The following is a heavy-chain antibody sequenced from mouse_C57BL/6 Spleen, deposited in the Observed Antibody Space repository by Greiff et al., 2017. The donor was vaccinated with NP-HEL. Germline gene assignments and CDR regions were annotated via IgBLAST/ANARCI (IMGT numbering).Heavy chain of an antibody. CDR1: GYTFTEYP. D-gene: IGHD1-1*01. V-gene: IGHV1-62-2*01. CDR2: FYPGSGSI. Sequence: QVQLQQSGAELVKPGASVKLSCKASGYTFTEYPIHWVKQRSGQGLEWIGWFYPGSGSIKYNEKFKDKATLTADKSSSTVYMELSRLTSEASAVYFCANHEVRGLTTVCFDYWGQGPTLTVSS. J-gene: IGHJ2*01. CDR3: ANHEVRGLTTVCFDY.